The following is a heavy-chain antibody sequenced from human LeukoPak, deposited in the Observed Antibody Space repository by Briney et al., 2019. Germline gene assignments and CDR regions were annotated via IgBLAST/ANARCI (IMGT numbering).Heavy chain of an antibody. D-gene: IGHD1-26*01. J-gene: IGHJ4*02. Sequence: ASVKVSCKASGYTFTGYALHWVRQAPGQGLEWMGWINIGSGNTKYSQRFQDRVTITMDTSASTVYMEMNDLGSEDTAVYYCARGYSGCFHYWGQGALVTVSS. CDR3: ARGYSGCFHY. V-gene: IGHV1-3*04. CDR2: INIGSGNT. CDR1: GYTFTGYA.